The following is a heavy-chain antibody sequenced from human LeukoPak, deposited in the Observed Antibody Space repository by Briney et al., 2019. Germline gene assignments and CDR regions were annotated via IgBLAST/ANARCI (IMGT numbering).Heavy chain of an antibody. CDR2: ITTGGGNT. CDR1: GFTFSSYT. J-gene: IGHJ4*02. CDR3: AKDGGLWVSAHWGDS. V-gene: IGHV3-23*01. D-gene: IGHD7-27*01. Sequence: GGSLRLSCTASGFTFSSYTMTWVRQAPGKGLKWVSTITTGGGNTYYADSVKGRFTVSRDDSKNTLYLQMNSLRAEDTAVYYCAKDGGLWVSAHWGDSWGRGTLVTVSS.